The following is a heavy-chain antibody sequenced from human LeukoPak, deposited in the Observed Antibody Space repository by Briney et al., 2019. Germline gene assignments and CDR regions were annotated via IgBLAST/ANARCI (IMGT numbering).Heavy chain of an antibody. Sequence: PGGSLRLSCAASGFTSSSYGMSWARQAPGKGLEWVSAISGSGGSTYYPDSVKGRFTISRDNAKNSLYLQMNSLRAEDTAVYYCERCGYSHGYGWGGGYYYYYMDVWGKGTTVTVSS. CDR3: ERCGYSHGYGWGGGYYYYYMDV. CDR1: GFTSSSYG. D-gene: IGHD5-18*01. CDR2: ISGSGGST. J-gene: IGHJ6*03. V-gene: IGHV3-23*01.